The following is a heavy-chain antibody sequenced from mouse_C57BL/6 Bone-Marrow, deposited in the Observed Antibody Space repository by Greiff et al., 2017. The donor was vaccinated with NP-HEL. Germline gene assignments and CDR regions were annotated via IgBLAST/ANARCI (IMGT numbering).Heavy chain of an antibody. CDR1: GYTFTSYW. V-gene: IGHV1-72*01. CDR2: IDPNSGGT. Sequence: QVQLQQPGAELVKPGASVKLSCKASGYTFTSYWMHWVKQRPGRGLEWIGRIDPNSGGTKYNEKFKSKATLTVDKPSSTAYLQRSSLTSDDSAVYYCARSRGTDGTTAYAMDYWGQGTSVTVSS. D-gene: IGHD1-2*01. CDR3: ARSRGTDGTTAYAMDY. J-gene: IGHJ4*01.